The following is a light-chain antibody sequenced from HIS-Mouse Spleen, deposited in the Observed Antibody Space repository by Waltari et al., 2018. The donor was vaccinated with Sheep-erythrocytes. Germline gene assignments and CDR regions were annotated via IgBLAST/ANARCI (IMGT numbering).Light chain of an antibody. CDR2: EGS. Sequence: QSALTQPAPVSGSPGQSLTISCTGTSSDVGTYNLVPWYQQHPGTAPKLMVYEGSKRPSGVSNRFSGSKSGNTASLTISGLQAEDEADYYCCSYAGSSTPWVFGGGTKLTVL. CDR1: SSDVGTYNL. V-gene: IGLV2-23*01. CDR3: CSYAGSSTPWV. J-gene: IGLJ3*02.